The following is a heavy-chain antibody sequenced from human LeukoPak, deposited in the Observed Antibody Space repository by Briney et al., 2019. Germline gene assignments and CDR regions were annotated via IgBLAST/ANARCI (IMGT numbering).Heavy chain of an antibody. V-gene: IGHV1-18*01. J-gene: IGHJ3*02. CDR3: ARDFPITVIVVVGDDAFDI. CDR1: GYTFTSYG. D-gene: IGHD3-22*01. Sequence: ASVKVSCKASGYTFTSYGISWVRQAPGQGLEWMGWISAYNGNTNYAQKPQGRVTITKDTSTSTAYMELRSLRSDDTAVYYCARDFPITVIVVVGDDAFDIWGQGTMVTVSS. CDR2: ISAYNGNT.